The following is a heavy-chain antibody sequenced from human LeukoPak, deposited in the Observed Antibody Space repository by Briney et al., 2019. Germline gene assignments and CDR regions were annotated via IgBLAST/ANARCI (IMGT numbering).Heavy chain of an antibody. CDR1: GFTFDDYA. Sequence: TGGSLRLSCAASGFTFDDYAMHWVRQAPGKGLEWVSSISWNSGTIGYADSVKGRFTISRDNAKNSLYLQMNSLRAEDTALYYCAKDVLGASLYYFDYWGQGTLVTVSS. CDR3: AKDVLGASLYYFDY. D-gene: IGHD1-26*01. J-gene: IGHJ4*02. V-gene: IGHV3-9*01. CDR2: ISWNSGTI.